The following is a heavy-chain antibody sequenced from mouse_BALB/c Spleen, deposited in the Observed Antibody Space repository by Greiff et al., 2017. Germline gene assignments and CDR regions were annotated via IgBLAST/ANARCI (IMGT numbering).Heavy chain of an antibody. CDR2: IWAGGST. CDR3: ARNPIHYYGWYAMDY. CDR1: GFSLTSYG. Sequence: VQLVESGPGLVAPSQSLSITCTVSGFSLTSYGVHWVRQPPGKGLEWLGVIWAGGSTNYNSALMSRLSISKDNSKSQVFLKMNSLQTDDTAMYYCARNPIHYYGWYAMDYWGQGTSVTVSS. D-gene: IGHD1-2*01. J-gene: IGHJ4*01. V-gene: IGHV2-9*02.